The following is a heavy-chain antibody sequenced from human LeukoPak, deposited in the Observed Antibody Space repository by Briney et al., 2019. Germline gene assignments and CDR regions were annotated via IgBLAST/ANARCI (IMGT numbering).Heavy chain of an antibody. V-gene: IGHV4-39*07. CDR3: ARETSMVRGANWFDP. CDR1: GGSISSNSYY. CDR2: IYYSGST. D-gene: IGHD3-10*01. Sequence: SETLSLTCTVSGGSISSNSYYWGWIRQPPGKGLEWIGSIYYSGSTYYNPSLKSRVTISVDTSKNQFSLKLSSVTAADTAVYYCARETSMVRGANWFDPWGQGTLVTVSS. J-gene: IGHJ5*02.